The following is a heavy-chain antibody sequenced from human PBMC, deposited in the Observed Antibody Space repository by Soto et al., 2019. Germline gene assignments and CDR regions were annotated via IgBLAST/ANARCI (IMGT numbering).Heavy chain of an antibody. J-gene: IGHJ6*02. CDR1: GGSISSGGYY. D-gene: IGHD1-7*01. V-gene: IGHV4-31*03. CDR2: IYYSGST. Sequence: SETLSLTCTVSGGSISSGGYYWSWIRQHPGKGLEWIGYIYYSGSTYYNPSLKSRVTISVDTSKNQFSLKLSSVTAADTAVYYCARGTASRYNWNYYYYYYGMDVCGQGTTVTVSS. CDR3: ARGTASRYNWNYYYYYYGMDV.